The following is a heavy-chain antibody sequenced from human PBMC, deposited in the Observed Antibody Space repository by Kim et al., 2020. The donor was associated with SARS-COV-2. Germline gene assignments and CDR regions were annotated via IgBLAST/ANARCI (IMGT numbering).Heavy chain of an antibody. D-gene: IGHD3-3*01. J-gene: IGHJ4*02. CDR1: GYTFTSYD. Sequence: ASVKVSCKASGYTFTSYDINWVRQATGQGLEWMGWMNPNSGNTGYAQKFQGRVTMTRNTSISTAYMELSSLRSEDTAVYYCASLVEDFWSGYHYYFDYWGQGTLVTVSS. CDR3: ASLVEDFWSGYHYYFDY. V-gene: IGHV1-8*01. CDR2: MNPNSGNT.